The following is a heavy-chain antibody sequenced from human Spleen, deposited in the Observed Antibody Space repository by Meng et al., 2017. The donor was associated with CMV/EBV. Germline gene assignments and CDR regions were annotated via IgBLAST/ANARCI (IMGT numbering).Heavy chain of an antibody. CDR3: AKDITYYYGSGIS. Sequence: SLKISCAASGFTFSDYAMYWVRQAPGKGLEWISGISWNSAHIAYADSVRGRFTISRDNAKNSLYLQMNSLKTEDTALHYCAKDITYYYGSGISWGQGTLVTVSS. D-gene: IGHD3-10*01. CDR2: ISWNSAHI. CDR1: GFTFSDYA. V-gene: IGHV3-9*01. J-gene: IGHJ5*01.